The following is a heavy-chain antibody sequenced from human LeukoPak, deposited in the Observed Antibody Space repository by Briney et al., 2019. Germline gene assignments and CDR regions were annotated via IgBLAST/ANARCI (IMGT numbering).Heavy chain of an antibody. D-gene: IGHD3-10*01. V-gene: IGHV4-34*01. CDR2: INHSGST. CDR3: ARGVRFGEF. Sequence: PSETLSLTFPVSIHLLSLFYWTWTSQPPGKGLEWIGEINHSGSTNYNPSLKSRVTISVDTSKNQVPLKLSILPHAYMAVYYCARGVRFGEFWGQGTLVTVSS. J-gene: IGHJ4*02. CDR1: IHLLSLFY.